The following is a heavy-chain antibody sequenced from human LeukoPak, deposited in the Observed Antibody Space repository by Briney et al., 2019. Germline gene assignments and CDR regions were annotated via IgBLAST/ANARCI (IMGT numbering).Heavy chain of an antibody. CDR2: IYLGDSDT. V-gene: IGHV5-51*01. Sequence: GESLKISCKGSGHSFSSYWLGWVRQMPGKGLEWMGIIYLGDSDTRYSPAFQGQVTMSADKSINTAYLQWNSLKASDTAMYYCARQGGYGDFDYWGQETLVTVSS. CDR3: ARQGGYGDFDY. J-gene: IGHJ4*02. CDR1: GHSFSSYW. D-gene: IGHD5-12*01.